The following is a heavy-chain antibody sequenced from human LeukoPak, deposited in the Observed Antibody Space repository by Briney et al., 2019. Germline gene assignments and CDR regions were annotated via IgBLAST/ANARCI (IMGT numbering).Heavy chain of an antibody. CDR2: IYYSGST. Sequence: SQTLSLTCTVSGGSISSGGYYWSWIRQHPGKGLEWIGYIYYSGSTYYNPSLKSRVTISVDTSKNQFSLKLSSVTAADTAVYYCARGAYYYDSSGYMASTYFDYWGQGTLVTVSS. CDR1: GGSISSGGYY. CDR3: ARGAYYYDSSGYMASTYFDY. J-gene: IGHJ4*02. D-gene: IGHD3-22*01. V-gene: IGHV4-31*03.